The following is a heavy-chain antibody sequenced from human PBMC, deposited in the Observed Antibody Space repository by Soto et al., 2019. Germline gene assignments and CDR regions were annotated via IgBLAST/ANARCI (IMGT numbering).Heavy chain of an antibody. D-gene: IGHD2-8*01. Sequence: LRLSCAASGFTFSSYGMHWVRQAPGKGLEWVSYISSSGSTIYYADSVKGRFTISRDNAKNSLYLQMNSLRAEDTAVYYCASPYAISFHYWGQGALVTVSS. CDR1: GFTFSSYG. V-gene: IGHV3-48*04. J-gene: IGHJ4*02. CDR3: ASPYAISFHY. CDR2: ISSSGSTI.